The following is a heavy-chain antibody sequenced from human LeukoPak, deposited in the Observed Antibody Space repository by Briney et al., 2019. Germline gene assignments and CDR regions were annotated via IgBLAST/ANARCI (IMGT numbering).Heavy chain of an antibody. CDR2: IYYSGST. CDR1: GGSISSGGYY. D-gene: IGHD3-10*01. V-gene: IGHV4-31*03. Sequence: SSETLSLTCTVSGGSISSGGYYWSWFRQHPGKGLEWIGYIYYSGSTYYNPSLKSRVTISVDTSKNQFSLKLSSVTAADTAVYYCARDSLVRGMDYWGQGTLVTVSS. CDR3: ARDSLVRGMDY. J-gene: IGHJ4*02.